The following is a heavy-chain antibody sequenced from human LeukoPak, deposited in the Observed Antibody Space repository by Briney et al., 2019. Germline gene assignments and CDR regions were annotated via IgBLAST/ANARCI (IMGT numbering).Heavy chain of an antibody. CDR3: ARGRYGSGPADY. Sequence: ASXKVSCKAPGYTFTGYYMHWVRQAPGQGLEWMGRINPNSGGTNYAQKFQGRVTMTRDTSISTAYMELSRLRSDDTAVYYCARGRYGSGPADYWGQGTLVTVSS. CDR2: INPNSGGT. D-gene: IGHD3-10*01. J-gene: IGHJ4*02. CDR1: GYTFTGYY. V-gene: IGHV1-2*06.